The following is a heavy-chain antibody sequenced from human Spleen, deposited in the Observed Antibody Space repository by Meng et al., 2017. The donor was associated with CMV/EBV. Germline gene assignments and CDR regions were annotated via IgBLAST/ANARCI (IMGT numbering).Heavy chain of an antibody. CDR1: GGTFSSYA. V-gene: IGHV1-18*01. Sequence: KASGGTFSSYAICWVRQAPGQGLEWMGWIGTHNDKTNYAQNFEGRLTMTTDTSTSTAYMELRSLRSDDTAVYYCARENGELLPEVYWGQGTLVTVSS. D-gene: IGHD1-26*01. CDR3: ARENGELLPEVY. CDR2: IGTHNDKT. J-gene: IGHJ4*02.